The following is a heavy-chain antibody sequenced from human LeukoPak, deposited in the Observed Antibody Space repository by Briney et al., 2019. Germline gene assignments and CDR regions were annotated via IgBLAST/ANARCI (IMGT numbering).Heavy chain of an antibody. V-gene: IGHV4-59*01. Sequence: PSETLSLTCTVSGGSISSYYWSWIRQPPGKGLEWIGYIYYSGSTNYNPSLKSRVTISVDTSKNQFSLKLSSVTAADTAVYYCARVADFWSGYYIDYWGQGTLVTVSS. CDR3: ARVADFWSGYYIDY. CDR2: IYYSGST. J-gene: IGHJ4*02. CDR1: GGSISSYY. D-gene: IGHD3-3*01.